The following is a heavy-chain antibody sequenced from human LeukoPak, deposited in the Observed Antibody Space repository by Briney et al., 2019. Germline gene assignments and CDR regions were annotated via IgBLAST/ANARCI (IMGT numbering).Heavy chain of an antibody. V-gene: IGHV3-48*02. CDR1: GFTFSSYS. CDR2: ISSSSSAI. CDR3: ARDYYDSSGYYYGGY. J-gene: IGHJ4*02. Sequence: GGSLRLSCAASGFTFSSYSMIWVREAPGKGLEGVSYISSSSSAIYYADSVKGRFTISRDNAKNSMYLQMNSLRDEDTAVYYCARDYYDSSGYYYGGYWGQGTLVTVSS. D-gene: IGHD3-22*01.